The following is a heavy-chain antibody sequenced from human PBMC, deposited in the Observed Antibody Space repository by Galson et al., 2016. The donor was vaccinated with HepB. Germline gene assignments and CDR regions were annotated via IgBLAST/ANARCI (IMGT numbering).Heavy chain of an antibody. CDR1: GFTFSHYW. D-gene: IGHD3-22*01. CDR3: ARGRTYYDTSGYRLFDP. V-gene: IGHV3-74*01. Sequence: SLRLSCAASGFTFSHYWMHWVRQAPGKGLVWVSVIKSDDRSIYADSVKGRFTVSRDNAKSMLYLQMNSLSAEDTAVYYCARGRTYYDTSGYRLFDPWGQGTLVTVSS. J-gene: IGHJ5*02. CDR2: IKSDDRS.